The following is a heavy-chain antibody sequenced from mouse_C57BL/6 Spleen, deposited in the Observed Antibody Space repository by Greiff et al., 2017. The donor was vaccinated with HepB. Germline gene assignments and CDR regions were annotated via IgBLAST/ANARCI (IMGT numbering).Heavy chain of an antibody. CDR3: ARDYGSSYDAMDY. CDR2: INPYNGDT. V-gene: IGHV1-20*01. D-gene: IGHD1-1*01. J-gene: IGHJ4*01. Sequence: DVKLQESGPELVKPGDSVKISCKASGYSFTGYFMNWVMQSHGKSLEWIGRINPYNGDTFYNQKFKGKATLTVDKSSSTAHMELRSLTSEDSAVYDCARDYGSSYDAMDYWGQGTSVTVSS. CDR1: GYSFTGYF.